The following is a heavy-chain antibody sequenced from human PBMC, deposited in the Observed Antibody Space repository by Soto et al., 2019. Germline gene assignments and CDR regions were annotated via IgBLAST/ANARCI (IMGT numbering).Heavy chain of an antibody. V-gene: IGHV3-7*03. CDR3: ARGANGYNYGYLQH. Sequence: GGSLRLSCAASGFTFSSYWMSWVRQAPGKGLEWVANIKQDGSEKYYVDSVKGRFTISRDNAKNSLYLQMNSLRAEDTAVYYCARGANGYNYGYLQHWGQGTLVTVYS. CDR2: IKQDGSEK. D-gene: IGHD5-12*01. CDR1: GFTFSSYW. J-gene: IGHJ1*01.